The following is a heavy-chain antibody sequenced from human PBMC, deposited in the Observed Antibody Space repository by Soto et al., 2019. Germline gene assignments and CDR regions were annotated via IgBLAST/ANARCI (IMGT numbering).Heavy chain of an antibody. V-gene: IGHV4-34*01. CDR2: INPSGST. CDR1: GGSFSDYY. CDR3: ARGVVNDYVWGSYRYTFDY. D-gene: IGHD3-16*02. J-gene: IGHJ4*02. Sequence: SETLSLTCAVYGGSFSDYYWSWIRQPPGKGLEWTGEINPSGSTNYNPSLKSRVTISLDTSKNQFSLKLSSVTAADTAVYYCARGVVNDYVWGSYRYTFDYWGQGTLVTVSS.